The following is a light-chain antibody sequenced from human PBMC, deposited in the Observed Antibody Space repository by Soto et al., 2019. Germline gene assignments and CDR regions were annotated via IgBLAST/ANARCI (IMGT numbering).Light chain of an antibody. Sequence: EIVLPQSPATLSLSPGARATLSCGASQSVSSSYLAWSQQKPGLAHRLRVYDASSTATCIPDRVSGSGSGTVFTLTNSGLEPEEFAVYYCQQCGSLPGTVGTGTKVHI. CDR3: QQCGSLPGT. J-gene: IGKJ3*01. CDR2: DAS. CDR1: QSVSSSY. V-gene: IGKV3D-20*01.